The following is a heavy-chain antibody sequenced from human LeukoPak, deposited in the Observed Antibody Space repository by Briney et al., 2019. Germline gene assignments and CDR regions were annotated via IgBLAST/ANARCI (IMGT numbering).Heavy chain of an antibody. V-gene: IGHV4-61*02. J-gene: IGHJ4*02. CDR3: ARGGYCGGDCYFYY. Sequence: SETLSLTCTVSGGSISSGSYYWSWIRQPAGTGLEWSGRVYSSGSTNYNPSLKSRVSISVDTSRNQFSLRLSSVTAADTAVYYCARGGYCGGDCYFYYWGQGTLVTVSS. CDR2: VYSSGST. D-gene: IGHD2-21*02. CDR1: GGSISSGSYY.